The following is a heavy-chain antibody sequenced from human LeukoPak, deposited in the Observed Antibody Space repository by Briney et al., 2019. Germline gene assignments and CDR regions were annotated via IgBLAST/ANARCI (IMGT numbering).Heavy chain of an antibody. CDR2: IYYSGST. CDR3: AGERDYYYDSSGHFDY. V-gene: IGHV4-59*13. J-gene: IGHJ4*02. CDR1: GGSISSYY. D-gene: IGHD3-22*01. Sequence: SETLSLTCTVSGGSISSYYWSWIRQPPGKGLEWIGYIYYSGSTNYNPSLKSRVTISVDTSKNQFSLKLSSVTAADTAVYYCAGERDYYYDSSGHFDYRGQGTLVTVSS.